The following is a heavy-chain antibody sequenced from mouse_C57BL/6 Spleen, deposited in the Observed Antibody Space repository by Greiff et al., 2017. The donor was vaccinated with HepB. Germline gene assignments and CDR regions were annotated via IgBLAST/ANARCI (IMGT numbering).Heavy chain of an antibody. V-gene: IGHV1-15*01. CDR3: TRNYGSSYDYYYAMDY. CDR1: GYTFTDYE. D-gene: IGHD1-1*01. Sequence: QVQLQQSGAELVRPGASVTLSCKASGYTFTDYEMHWVKQTPVHGLEWIGAIDPETGGTAYNQKFKGKAILTADKSSSTAYMELRSLTSEDSAVYYCTRNYGSSYDYYYAMDYWGQGTSVTVSS. J-gene: IGHJ4*01. CDR2: IDPETGGT.